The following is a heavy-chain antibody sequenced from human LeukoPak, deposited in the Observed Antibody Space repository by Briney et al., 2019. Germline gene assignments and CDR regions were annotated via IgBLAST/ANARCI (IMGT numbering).Heavy chain of an antibody. V-gene: IGHV3-23*01. CDR1: GFTFSSYW. J-gene: IGHJ4*02. CDR3: AKDPIFSGSYGVFDS. D-gene: IGHD1-26*01. Sequence: GGSLRLSCEASGFTFSSYWMSWVRQAPGKGLEWVSTIIDSGNSLYYADSVEGRFTISRDNSKNTLYLQMNSLRAGDTAVYYCAKDPIFSGSYGVFDSWGQGTLVTVSS. CDR2: IIDSGNSL.